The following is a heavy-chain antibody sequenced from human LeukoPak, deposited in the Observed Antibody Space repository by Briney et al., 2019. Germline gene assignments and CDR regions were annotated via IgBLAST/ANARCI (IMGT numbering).Heavy chain of an antibody. V-gene: IGHV4-38-2*01. CDR1: GYSISSGYF. J-gene: IGHJ4*02. CDR3: ARLRGHSSSSPFDY. Sequence: KPSETLSLTCAVYGYSISSGYFWGWIRQPPGKGLEWIGSIYHSGSTYYNPSLKSRVTISVDTSKNQFSLKLSSVTAADTAMFYCARLRGHSSSSPFDYWGQGTLVTVSS. D-gene: IGHD6-6*01. CDR2: IYHSGST.